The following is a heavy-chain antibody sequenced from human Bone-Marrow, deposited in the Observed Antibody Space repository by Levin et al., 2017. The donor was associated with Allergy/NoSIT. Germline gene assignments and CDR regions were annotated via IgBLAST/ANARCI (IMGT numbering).Heavy chain of an antibody. CDR2: ISGSGGST. Sequence: LSLTCAASGFTFSSYAMSWVRQAPGKGLEWVSAISGSGGSTYYADSVKGRFTISRDNSKNTLYLQMNSLRAEDTAVYYCAKPPFWSGYPYYYMDVWGKGTTVTVSS. J-gene: IGHJ6*03. V-gene: IGHV3-23*01. CDR3: AKPPFWSGYPYYYMDV. D-gene: IGHD3-3*01. CDR1: GFTFSSYA.